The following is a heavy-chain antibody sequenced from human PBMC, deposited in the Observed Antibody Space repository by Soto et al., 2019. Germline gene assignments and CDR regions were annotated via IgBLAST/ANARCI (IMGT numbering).Heavy chain of an antibody. D-gene: IGHD3-10*01. J-gene: IGHJ6*02. CDR1: GGSISSENW. V-gene: IGHV4-4*02. CDR3: ARGPRVYYGSGSPYYYYYGMDV. Sequence: PSETLSLTSAISGGSISSENWCSWVRQSPGQGLEWIGEIYHSGSTNSNPSLKSRVTISVDKSKNQFSLKLSSVTAADTAVYYCARGPRVYYGSGSPYYYYYGMDVWGQGTTVT. CDR2: IYHSGST.